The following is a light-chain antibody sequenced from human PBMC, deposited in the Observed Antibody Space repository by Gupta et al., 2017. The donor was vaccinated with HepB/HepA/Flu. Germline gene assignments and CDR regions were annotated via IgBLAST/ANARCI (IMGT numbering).Light chain of an antibody. CDR2: GAS. CDR3: QQYGSSPRT. V-gene: IGKV3-20*01. CDR1: QSVSSSY. Sequence: EIVLTQSPATLSLSPGERATLHCRASQSVSSSYLAWYQQKPGQAPRLLIYGASSRATGIPDRFSGSGSGTDFTLTISRLEPEDFAVYYCQQYGSSPRTFGQGTKVEIK. J-gene: IGKJ1*01.